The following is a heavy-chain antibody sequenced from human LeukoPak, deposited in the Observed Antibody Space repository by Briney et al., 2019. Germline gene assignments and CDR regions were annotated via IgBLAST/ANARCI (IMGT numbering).Heavy chain of an antibody. Sequence: PSETLSLTCTVSGGSVSSGSYYSNWIRQPPGKGLEWIGYIYYSGSTNYNPSLKSRVTISVDTSKNQLSLKLSSVTAADTAVYYCARDRSSGWYSIDYWGQGTLVTVSS. V-gene: IGHV4-61*01. J-gene: IGHJ4*02. D-gene: IGHD6-19*01. CDR3: ARDRSSGWYSIDY. CDR2: IYYSGST. CDR1: GGSVSSGSYY.